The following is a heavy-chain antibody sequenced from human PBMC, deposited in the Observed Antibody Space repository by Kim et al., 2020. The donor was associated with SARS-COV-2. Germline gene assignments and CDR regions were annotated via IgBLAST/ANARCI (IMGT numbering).Heavy chain of an antibody. CDR1: GYTFTSYA. Sequence: ASVKVSCKASGYTFTSYAMHWVRQAPGQRLEWMGWINAGNGNTKYSQKFQGRVTITRDTSASTAYMELSSLRSEDTAVYYCARDREGSSSPGGVYYYYYMDVWGKGTTVTVSS. J-gene: IGHJ6*03. CDR3: ARDREGSSSPGGVYYYYYMDV. D-gene: IGHD6-6*01. V-gene: IGHV1-3*01. CDR2: INAGNGNT.